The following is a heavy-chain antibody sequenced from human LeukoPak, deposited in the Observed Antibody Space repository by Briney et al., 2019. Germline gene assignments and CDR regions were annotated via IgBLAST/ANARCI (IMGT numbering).Heavy chain of an antibody. J-gene: IGHJ4*02. CDR2: IWYDGSNK. D-gene: IGHD6-13*01. V-gene: IGHV3-33*06. CDR1: GFTFSSYA. Sequence: GGSLRLSCAASGFTFSSYAMSWVRQAPGKGLEWVAVIWYDGSNKYYADSVKGRFTISRDNSKNTLYLQMNSLRAEDTAVYYCAKDWSAIAAAGLFDYWGQGTLVTVSS. CDR3: AKDWSAIAAAGLFDY.